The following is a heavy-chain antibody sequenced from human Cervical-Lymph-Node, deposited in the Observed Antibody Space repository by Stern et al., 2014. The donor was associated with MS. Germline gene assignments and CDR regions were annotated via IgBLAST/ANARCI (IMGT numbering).Heavy chain of an antibody. CDR1: GGSISSGSYY. CDR3: ARDCRLRYFDNYGMDV. Sequence: QLQLQESGPGLVKPSQTLSLTCTVSGGSISSGSYYWSWIRQPAGKGLEWIGRINTSGSTTNTPPLKSRVTISVDTSKTQSSLKLSSVTAADTAVYYCARDCRLRYFDNYGMDVWGQGTTVTVSS. J-gene: IGHJ6*02. CDR2: INTSGST. V-gene: IGHV4-61*02. D-gene: IGHD3-9*01.